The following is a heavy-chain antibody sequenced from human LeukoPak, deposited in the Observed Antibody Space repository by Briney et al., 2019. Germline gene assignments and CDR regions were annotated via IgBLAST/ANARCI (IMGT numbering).Heavy chain of an antibody. Sequence: ASVKFSCKASGYTFTSYDINWVRQATGQGLEWMGWMNPNSGNTGYAQKFQGRVTITRNTSISTAYMELSSLRSEDTAVYYCARGRFLSSTSCYFCSAYWGQGTLVTVSS. CDR3: ARGRFLSSTSCYFCSAY. D-gene: IGHD2-2*01. CDR1: GYTFTSYD. J-gene: IGHJ4*02. CDR2: MNPNSGNT. V-gene: IGHV1-8*03.